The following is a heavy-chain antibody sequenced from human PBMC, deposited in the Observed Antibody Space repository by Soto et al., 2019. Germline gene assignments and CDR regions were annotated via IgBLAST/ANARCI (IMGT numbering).Heavy chain of an antibody. CDR3: AREGPRPYYYYGMDV. CDR1: GYTFSMSG. Sequence: QVQLVQSGAEVKKPGASVKVSCKSSGYTFSMSGISWLRQAPGQGLEWMGWISGYNGKTNYEQKFQDRVTMTTDTSTNMAYMELRSLRSDDTAVYYCAREGPRPYYYYGMDVWGQGTTVTVSS. J-gene: IGHJ6*02. V-gene: IGHV1-18*01. CDR2: ISGYNGKT.